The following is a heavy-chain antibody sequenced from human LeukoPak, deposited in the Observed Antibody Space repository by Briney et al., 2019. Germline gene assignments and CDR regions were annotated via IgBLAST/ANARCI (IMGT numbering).Heavy chain of an antibody. CDR3: AKGNGYSYGPYYFDY. CDR2: ITVSGGNT. J-gene: IGHJ4*02. CDR1: GFTFSSYA. V-gene: IGHV3-23*01. D-gene: IGHD5-18*01. Sequence: GGSLRLSCAASGFTFSSYAMGWVRQAPGKGLEWVSAITVSGGNTYYADSVKGRFTISRDNSKNTLYLQVNSLKAEDTAVYYCAKGNGYSYGPYYFDYWGQGTLVTVSS.